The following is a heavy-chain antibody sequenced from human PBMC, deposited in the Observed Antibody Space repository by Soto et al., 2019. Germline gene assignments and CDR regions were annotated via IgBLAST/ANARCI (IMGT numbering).Heavy chain of an antibody. V-gene: IGHV1-46*01. Sequence: GASVKVSCKASGYTFTSYYMHWVRQAPGQGLEWMGIINPSGGSTSYAQKFQGRVTITRDTSTSTVYMELSSLRSEDTAVYYCARAFEVVTAIYAQRAFDIWGQGTMVTVSS. CDR3: ARAFEVVTAIYAQRAFDI. D-gene: IGHD2-21*02. CDR1: GYTFTSYY. J-gene: IGHJ3*02. CDR2: INPSGGST.